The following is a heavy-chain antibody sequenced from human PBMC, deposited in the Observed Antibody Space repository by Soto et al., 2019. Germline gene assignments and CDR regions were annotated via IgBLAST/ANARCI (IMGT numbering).Heavy chain of an antibody. D-gene: IGHD6-13*01. CDR2: ISYSGSI. CDR1: GGSVSSSGYL. CDR3: VRGYSSWPYYFDY. V-gene: IGHV4-61*08. Sequence: SETLSLTCTVSGGSVSSSGYLWDWIRRPPGKDLEWIGYISYSGSIDYNPSLKGRVTISVDTSKNQFSLKLDSVTAADTAVYFCVRGYSSWPYYFDYWGQGTLVTVSS. J-gene: IGHJ4*02.